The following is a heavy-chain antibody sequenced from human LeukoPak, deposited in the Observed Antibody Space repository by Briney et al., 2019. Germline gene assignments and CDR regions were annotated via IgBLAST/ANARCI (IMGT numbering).Heavy chain of an antibody. CDR2: IYYSGST. Sequence: PSETLSLTCTVSGGSISSYYWSWIRQPPGKGLEWIGYIYYSGSTNYNPSLKSRVTISVDTSKNQFSLKPSSVTAADTAVYYCARLEVTTFAPYFDYWGQGTLVTVSS. CDR1: GGSISSYY. V-gene: IGHV4-59*08. CDR3: ARLEVTTFAPYFDY. D-gene: IGHD3-16*01. J-gene: IGHJ4*02.